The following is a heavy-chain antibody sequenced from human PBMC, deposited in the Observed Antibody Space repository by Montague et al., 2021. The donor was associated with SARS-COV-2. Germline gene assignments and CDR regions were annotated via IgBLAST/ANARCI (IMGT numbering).Heavy chain of an antibody. CDR2: TYYTSRWHN. Sequence: CAISGDSVSRNGVAWTWIRQSPSRGPEYLGRTYYTSRWHNDQAPSVKGRLTVNPDTSKNQFSLHLNSVTPEDTAVYYCARDGDGWEVPSDFWSQGTLVTVSS. CDR3: ARDGDGWEVPSDF. CDR1: GDSVSRNGVA. J-gene: IGHJ4*01. V-gene: IGHV6-1*01. D-gene: IGHD1-26*01.